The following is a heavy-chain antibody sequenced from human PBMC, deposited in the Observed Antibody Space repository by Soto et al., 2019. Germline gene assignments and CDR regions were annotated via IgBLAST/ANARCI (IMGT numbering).Heavy chain of an antibody. CDR2: ISGSGGST. D-gene: IGHD3-22*01. CDR1: GFTFSSYA. Sequence: GGSLRLSCAASGFTFSSYAMSWVRQAPGKGLEWVSAISGSGGSTYYADSVKGRFTISRDNSKNTLYLQMNSLRAEDTAVYYCAKDGGYYDSSGYLYYFDYWGQGTLVTVSS. J-gene: IGHJ4*02. CDR3: AKDGGYYDSSGYLYYFDY. V-gene: IGHV3-23*01.